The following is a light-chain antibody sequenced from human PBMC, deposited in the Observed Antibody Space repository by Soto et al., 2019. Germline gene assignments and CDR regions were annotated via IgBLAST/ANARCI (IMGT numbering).Light chain of an antibody. Sequence: QSALTQPASVSGSPGQSIAISCTGTSSDVGGYNYVSWYQQHPGKAPKLMISEVSNRPSGVSNRFSGSKSGNTASLTISGFQAEDEADYYCSSYTSRSTYVFGTGTKLTVL. CDR1: SSDVGGYNY. CDR3: SSYTSRSTYV. CDR2: EVS. V-gene: IGLV2-14*01. J-gene: IGLJ1*01.